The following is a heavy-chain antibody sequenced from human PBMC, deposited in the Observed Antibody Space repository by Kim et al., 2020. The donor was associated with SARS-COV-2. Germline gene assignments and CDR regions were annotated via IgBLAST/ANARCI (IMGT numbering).Heavy chain of an antibody. J-gene: IGHJ6*02. CDR3: VKAGGPWWSGYGMDV. V-gene: IGHV3-23*01. D-gene: IGHD3-3*01. CDR1: GFTFTTYA. CDR2: VDGSCGGDCKT. Sequence: GGSLRLSCEVSGFTFTTYAMGWVRQAPGKGLEWLSAVDGSCGGDCKTFHADSVKGRFTISRDNFKSTLSLQADSLRAEDTAVYYCVKAGGPWWSGYGMDVWGQGTTVTVSS.